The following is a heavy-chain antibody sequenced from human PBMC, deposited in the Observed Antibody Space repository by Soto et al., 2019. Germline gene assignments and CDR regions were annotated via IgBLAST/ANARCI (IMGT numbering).Heavy chain of an antibody. V-gene: IGHV1-24*01. CDR1: GYTLTELS. Sequence: ASVKVSCKVSGYTLTELSMHWVRQAPGKGLEWMGGFDPEDGETIYAQKFQGRVTMTRNTSISTAYMDLSSLRSEDKAVYYCARGAAFDIWGQGTMVTVSS. CDR2: FDPEDGET. CDR3: ARGAAFDI. J-gene: IGHJ3*02.